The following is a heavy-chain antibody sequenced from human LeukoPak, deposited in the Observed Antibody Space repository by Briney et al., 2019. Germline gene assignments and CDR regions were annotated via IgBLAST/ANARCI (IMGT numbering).Heavy chain of an antibody. CDR1: GFTFDNYA. CDR3: AKDLDDILSGYWGMDV. D-gene: IGHD3-9*01. J-gene: IGHJ6*02. Sequence: GGSLRLSCAASGFTFDNYAMNWVRQAPGKGLEWVSTISGTGSRIYYADSVKGRFIISRDSSKNTFYLQMNSLRAEDTALYHCAKDLDDILSGYWGMDVWGQGTTVTVSS. CDR2: ISGTGSRI. V-gene: IGHV3-23*01.